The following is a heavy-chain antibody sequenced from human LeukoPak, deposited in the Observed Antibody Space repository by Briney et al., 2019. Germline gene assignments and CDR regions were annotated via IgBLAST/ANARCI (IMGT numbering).Heavy chain of an antibody. J-gene: IGHJ3*02. D-gene: IGHD3-22*01. Sequence: ASVKVSCKASGYTFTSYYMHWVRQAPGQGLEWMGIINPSGGSTSYAQKFQGRVTMTRDTSISTAYMELSRLRSDDTAVYYCARGVDYYDSSGYYLDAFDIWGQGTMVTVSS. CDR2: INPSGGST. CDR1: GYTFTSYY. CDR3: ARGVDYYDSSGYYLDAFDI. V-gene: IGHV1-46*01.